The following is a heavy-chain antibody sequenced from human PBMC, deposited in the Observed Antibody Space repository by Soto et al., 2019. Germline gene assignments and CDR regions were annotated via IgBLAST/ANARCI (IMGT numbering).Heavy chain of an antibody. D-gene: IGHD1-26*01. V-gene: IGHV3-48*02. CDR1: GLTFCSYS. Sequence: GGSLRLCCAASGLTFCSYSMNWVRQAPGKGLEWVSYISSSSSTIYYADSVKGRFTISRDNAKNSLYLQMNSLRDEDTAVYYCARAKWELLDYYYYGMDVWGQGTTVTVSS. J-gene: IGHJ6*02. CDR3: ARAKWELLDYYYYGMDV. CDR2: ISSSSSTI.